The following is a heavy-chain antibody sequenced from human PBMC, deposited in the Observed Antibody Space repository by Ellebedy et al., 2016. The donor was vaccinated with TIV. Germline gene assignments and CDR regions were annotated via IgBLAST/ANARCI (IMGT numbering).Heavy chain of an antibody. CDR2: INHNGKT. CDR3: ARGLTYCGGDCSGYFQH. CDR1: GGSFSGYY. V-gene: IGHV4-34*01. J-gene: IGHJ1*01. Sequence: SETLSLTCAVYGGSFSGYYWSWIRQPPGKGLEWLGEINHNGKTNYSPSLKSRVTVSVDTSKNQFSLKLSSVTAAETAVYYCARGLTYCGGDCSGYFQHWGQGTLVTVSS. D-gene: IGHD2-21*02.